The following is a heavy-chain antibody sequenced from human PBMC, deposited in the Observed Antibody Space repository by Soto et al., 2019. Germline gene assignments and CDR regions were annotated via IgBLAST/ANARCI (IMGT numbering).Heavy chain of an antibody. D-gene: IGHD3-3*01. Sequence: EVHLVESGGGLVQPGGSLRLSCAASGFTFSGYWMHWVRQAPGKGLVWVSRINSDGSTTSYADSVKGRFTISRDNAKNTLYLQMNSLIAEDTAVYYCVGEWLLIPGFDYWGQGTLVTVSS. CDR3: VGEWLLIPGFDY. J-gene: IGHJ4*02. V-gene: IGHV3-74*01. CDR1: GFTFSGYW. CDR2: INSDGSTT.